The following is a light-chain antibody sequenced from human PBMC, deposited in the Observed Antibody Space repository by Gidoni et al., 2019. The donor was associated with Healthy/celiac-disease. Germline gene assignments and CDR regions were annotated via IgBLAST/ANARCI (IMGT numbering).Light chain of an antibody. V-gene: IGKV3-11*01. CDR2: DAS. CDR1: QSVSSY. CDR3: QQRSNWR. J-gene: IGKJ4*01. Sequence: EIVLTQSPATLSLSPGERATLSCRASQSVSSYLAWYQQKPGQAPRLLIYDASNRATGIPARFSGSGSGTDFTLTISSLEPEDFAVYYCQQRSNWRFXGXTKVXIK.